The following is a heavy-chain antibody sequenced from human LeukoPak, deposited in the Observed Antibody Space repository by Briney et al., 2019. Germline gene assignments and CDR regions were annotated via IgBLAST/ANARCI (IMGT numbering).Heavy chain of an antibody. Sequence: GGSLRLSCAASGFTFSSYEMNWVRQAPGKGLEWVSYISSSGSTIYYADSVKGRFTISRDNAKNSLYLQMNSLRAEDTAVYYCARYEGATFFDYWGQGTLVTVSP. J-gene: IGHJ4*02. V-gene: IGHV3-48*03. CDR1: GFTFSSYE. CDR3: ARYEGATFFDY. D-gene: IGHD1-26*01. CDR2: ISSSGSTI.